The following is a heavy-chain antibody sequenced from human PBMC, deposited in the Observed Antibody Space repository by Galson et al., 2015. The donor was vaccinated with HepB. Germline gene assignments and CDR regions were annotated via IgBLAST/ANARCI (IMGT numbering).Heavy chain of an antibody. Sequence: QPGAEVKKPGESLKISCKGSGSSFTSYWIGWVRQMPGKGLEWMGIIYPGDSDTRYSPSFQGQVTISADKSISTAYLQWISLKASDTAMYYCARLRRGNFDWLLSPYFDYWGQGTLVTVSS. CDR1: GSSFTSYW. D-gene: IGHD3-9*01. CDR2: IYPGDSDT. J-gene: IGHJ4*02. CDR3: ARLRRGNFDWLLSPYFDY. V-gene: IGHV5-51*01.